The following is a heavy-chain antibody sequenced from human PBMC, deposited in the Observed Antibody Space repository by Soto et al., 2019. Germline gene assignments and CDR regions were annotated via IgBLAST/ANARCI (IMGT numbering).Heavy chain of an antibody. V-gene: IGHV3-48*02. J-gene: IGHJ3*01. CDR2: ISIGSGSI. Sequence: EVQLVESGGGLVQPGGSRRVSCAASGFSFSNYAMNWVRQAPGKGLEWVSYISIGSGSIFYADSVKGRFTISRDDAKNSLYMQMTPLRDEDTAVYYCVRDDRWAFDFWGQGTMVTVSS. D-gene: IGHD3-22*01. CDR3: VRDDRWAFDF. CDR1: GFSFSNYA.